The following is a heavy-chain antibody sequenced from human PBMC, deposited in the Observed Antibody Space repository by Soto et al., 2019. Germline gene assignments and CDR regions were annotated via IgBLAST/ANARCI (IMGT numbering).Heavy chain of an antibody. Sequence: PSETLSLTCAVYGGSFSGYYWSWIRQPPGTGLEWIGEINQSGSTNYNPSLKSRVTISVDTSRNQFSLKLSSVTAADTAVYYCAGDIVVVDQVDWFDPWGQGTPVTVSS. CDR3: AGDIVVVDQVDWFDP. V-gene: IGHV4-34*01. CDR1: GGSFSGYY. CDR2: INQSGST. J-gene: IGHJ5*02. D-gene: IGHD2-15*01.